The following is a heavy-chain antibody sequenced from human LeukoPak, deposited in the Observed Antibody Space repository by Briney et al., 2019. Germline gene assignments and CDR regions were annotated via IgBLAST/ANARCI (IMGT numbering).Heavy chain of an antibody. D-gene: IGHD6-19*01. CDR2: IYSGGST. CDR3: ARVRSSSGWYGGNYFDY. V-gene: IGHV3-66*01. Sequence: PGGSLRLSCAASGFTVSSNYMSWVRQAPGKGLEWVSVIYSGGSTYYADSVKGRFTISRDNSKNTLYPQMNSLRAEDTAVYYCARVRSSSGWYGGNYFDYWGQGTLVTVSS. J-gene: IGHJ4*02. CDR1: GFTVSSNY.